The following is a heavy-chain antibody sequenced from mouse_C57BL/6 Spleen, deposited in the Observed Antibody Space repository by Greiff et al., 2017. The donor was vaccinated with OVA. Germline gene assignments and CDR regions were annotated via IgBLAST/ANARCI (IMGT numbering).Heavy chain of an antibody. Sequence: EVQLQQSGPELVKPGASVKISCKASGYSFTGYYMNWVKQSPEQSLEWIGEINPSTGGTTYNQKFKAKATLTVDKSSSTAYMQLKSLTSEDSAVYYCARSPAALYYAMDYWGQGTSVTVSS. CDR2: INPSTGGT. V-gene: IGHV1-42*01. CDR3: ARSPAALYYAMDY. CDR1: GYSFTGYY. D-gene: IGHD6-1*01. J-gene: IGHJ4*01.